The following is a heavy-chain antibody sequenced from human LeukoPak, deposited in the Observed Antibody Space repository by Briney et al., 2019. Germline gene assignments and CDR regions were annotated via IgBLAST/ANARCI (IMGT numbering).Heavy chain of an antibody. J-gene: IGHJ4*02. CDR3: ASALDTDCSSTSCADY. CDR1: GFTSSSYA. V-gene: IGHV3-30-3*01. D-gene: IGHD2-2*01. Sequence: GGSLRLSCAASGFTSSSYAMHWVRQAPGKGLEWVAVISYDGSNKYYADSVKGRFTISRDNSKNTLYLQMNSLRAEDTAVYYCASALDTDCSSTSCADYWGQGTLVTVSS. CDR2: ISYDGSNK.